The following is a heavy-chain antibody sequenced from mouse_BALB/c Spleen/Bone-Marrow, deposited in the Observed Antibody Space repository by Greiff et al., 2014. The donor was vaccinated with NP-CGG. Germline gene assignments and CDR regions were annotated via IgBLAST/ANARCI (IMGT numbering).Heavy chain of an antibody. V-gene: IGHV1-67*01. J-gene: IGHJ3*01. CDR2: ISTYSGNT. CDR3: ASPIYYGNYEGFAD. D-gene: IGHD2-1*01. CDR1: GYTFTDYA. Sequence: VQLQQSGPELVRPGVSMKISCKGSGYTFTDYAMHWVKQSHAKSLEWIGVISTYSGNTNYNQKFKGKATMTVDKSSSTAYLELARLTSEDSAIYYCASPIYYGNYEGFADWGQGTLVTVSA.